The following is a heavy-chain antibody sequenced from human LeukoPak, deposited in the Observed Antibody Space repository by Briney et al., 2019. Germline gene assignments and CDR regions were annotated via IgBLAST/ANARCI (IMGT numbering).Heavy chain of an antibody. CDR1: GFTFSSYW. D-gene: IGHD1-20*01. Sequence: GGSLRLPCAASGFTFSSYWMSWVRQAPGKGLEWVANIKEDGTQTHYVDSVKGRFTISRDNAQNSLYLQMNSLRAEDTAVYYCASHGNWRFDHWGQGTLVTVSS. J-gene: IGHJ4*02. V-gene: IGHV3-7*01. CDR2: IKEDGTQT. CDR3: ASHGNWRFDH.